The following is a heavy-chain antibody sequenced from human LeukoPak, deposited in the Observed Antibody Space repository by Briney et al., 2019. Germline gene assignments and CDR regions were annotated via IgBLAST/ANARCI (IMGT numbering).Heavy chain of an antibody. Sequence: GGSLRLSCAASGFTFADYVMHWVRQAPGKGLEWVSGISWNSGSIGYADSVKGRFTISRDNAKNSLYLQMNSLRAEDTALYYCAKDSRPFIAAAGHVGDYWGQGTLVTVSS. J-gene: IGHJ4*02. CDR2: ISWNSGSI. D-gene: IGHD6-13*01. V-gene: IGHV3-9*01. CDR3: AKDSRPFIAAAGHVGDY. CDR1: GFTFADYV.